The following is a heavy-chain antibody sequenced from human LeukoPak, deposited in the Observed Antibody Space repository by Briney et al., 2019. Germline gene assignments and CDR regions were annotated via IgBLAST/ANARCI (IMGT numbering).Heavy chain of an antibody. D-gene: IGHD3-10*01. CDR3: ARHKRDDLWFASVGQGFDP. Sequence: SETLSLTCAVYGGSFSGYYWSWIRQPPGKGLEWIGEINHSGSTNHNPSLKSRVTISVDTSKNQFSLKLSSVTAADTAVYYCARHKRDDLWFASVGQGFDPWGQGTLVTVSS. J-gene: IGHJ5*02. CDR1: GGSFSGYY. V-gene: IGHV4-34*01. CDR2: INHSGST.